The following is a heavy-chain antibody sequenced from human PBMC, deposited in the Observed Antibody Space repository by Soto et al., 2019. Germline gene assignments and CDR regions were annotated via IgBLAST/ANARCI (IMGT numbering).Heavy chain of an antibody. Sequence: PVKVSCKASGGTFSSYAISWVRQAPGQGLEWMGGIIPIFGTANYAQKFQGRVTITADESTSTAYMELSSLRSEDTAVYYCARGGRDYYDSSGYYGLDDAFDIWGQGTMVTVSS. D-gene: IGHD3-22*01. CDR1: GGTFSSYA. V-gene: IGHV1-69*13. J-gene: IGHJ3*02. CDR2: IIPIFGTA. CDR3: ARGGRDYYDSSGYYGLDDAFDI.